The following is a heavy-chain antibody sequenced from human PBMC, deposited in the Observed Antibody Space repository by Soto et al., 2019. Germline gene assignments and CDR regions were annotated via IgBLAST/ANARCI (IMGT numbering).Heavy chain of an antibody. J-gene: IGHJ4*02. V-gene: IGHV4-39*01. Sequence: QLQLQESGPGLVKPSETLSLNCTVSGDSISSSTYHWGWIRQPPGKGQEWIGSIYYSGSTYYNPSLKSRVTISVDVDKNQLYMNQSSVTAADTAVYYLARHGGDSYGWASWWGQGNLVT. CDR3: ARHGGDSYGWASW. CDR2: IYYSGST. CDR1: GDSISSSTYH. D-gene: IGHD5-18*01.